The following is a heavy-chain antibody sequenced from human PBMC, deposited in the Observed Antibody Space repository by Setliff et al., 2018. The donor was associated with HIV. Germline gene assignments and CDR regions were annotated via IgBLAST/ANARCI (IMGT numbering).Heavy chain of an antibody. CDR1: GYSFTSYG. D-gene: IGHD3-3*01. CDR3: ARGGTIFGVVKDFDY. J-gene: IGHJ4*02. Sequence: SCKASGYSFTSYGLSWVRQAPGQGLEWMGWISGYNGKTDYAQKFRGRVTMTTDTSTSTVYMGLRSLRSDDTAVYYCARGGTIFGVVKDFDYWGQGTLVTVSS. CDR2: ISGYNGKT. V-gene: IGHV1-18*01.